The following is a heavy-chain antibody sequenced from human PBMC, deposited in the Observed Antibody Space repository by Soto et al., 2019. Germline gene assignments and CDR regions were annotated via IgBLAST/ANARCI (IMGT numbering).Heavy chain of an antibody. J-gene: IGHJ4*02. D-gene: IGHD3-3*01. Sequence: XXSLRLSCAASGFTVSNLCMPWVLQAPGKGLQWVAVISSGGSTYYADSVKGRFTISRDNSKNTLYLEMNSLRAEDTAVYYCARDTLGGAYDFLHGGQGTLVTAPQ. V-gene: IGHV3-66*01. CDR1: GFTVSNLC. CDR2: ISSGGST. CDR3: ARDTLGGAYDFLH.